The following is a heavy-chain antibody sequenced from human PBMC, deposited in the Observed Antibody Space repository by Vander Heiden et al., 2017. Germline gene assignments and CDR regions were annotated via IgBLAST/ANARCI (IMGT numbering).Heavy chain of an antibody. D-gene: IGHD3-3*01. V-gene: IGHV4-39*01. CDR1: GGSIRRSTYY. J-gene: IGHJ6*02. Sequence: QLQLQESGPGLVKPSETLSLTCTVSGGSIRRSTYYWGWIRQPPGKGLEWIGNIYYTGSTFYNPSLQSRVTISIDTSKTRFSLKLTSVTAADTAVYFCVGVVSDFFYGMDVWGQGTTVTVSS. CDR3: VGVVSDFFYGMDV. CDR2: IYYTGST.